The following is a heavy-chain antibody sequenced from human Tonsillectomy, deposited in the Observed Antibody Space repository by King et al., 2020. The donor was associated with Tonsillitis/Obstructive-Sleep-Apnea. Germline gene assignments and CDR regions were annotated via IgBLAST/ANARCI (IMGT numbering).Heavy chain of an antibody. D-gene: IGHD7-27*01. CDR1: GDSINSRSYY. CDR2: IYYSGRT. CDR3: ARTFRTGGYWYFDL. Sequence: VQLQESGPGLVKPSQTLSLTCTVSGDSINSRSYYWSLIRQHPGEGLEWVGYIYYSGRTYYNPSLKSRLTISVDTSKNQFSLRLNSVTAADTAVYYCARTFRTGGYWYFDLWGRGTLVTVSS. J-gene: IGHJ2*01. V-gene: IGHV4-31*03.